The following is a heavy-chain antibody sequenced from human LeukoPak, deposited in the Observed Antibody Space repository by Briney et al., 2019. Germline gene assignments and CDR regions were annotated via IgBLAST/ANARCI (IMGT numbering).Heavy chain of an antibody. CDR3: ARDTPQHLKRFDY. V-gene: IGHV1-18*01. J-gene: IGHJ4*02. CDR2: INTYNGNK. Sequence: GASVKVSCKASGYNFDKFGIAWVRQAPGQGLEWMGWINTYNGNKKYAHQIQGRVSVTRDTSMSTVYMELRSLRSDDTAVYFCARDTPQHLKRFDYWGQGTQVTVSS. D-gene: IGHD6-13*01. CDR1: GYNFDKFG.